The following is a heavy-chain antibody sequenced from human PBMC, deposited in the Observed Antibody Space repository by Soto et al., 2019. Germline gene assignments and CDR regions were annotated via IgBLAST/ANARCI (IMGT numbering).Heavy chain of an antibody. CDR1: GYTFTSYD. D-gene: IGHD4-17*01. J-gene: IGHJ4*02. V-gene: IGHV1-8*01. Sequence: QVKLVQSGAEVKKPGASVKVSCKAPGYTFTSYDISWVRQATGQGLEWMGWMNPNSGKTGYAQKFQGRVTMTRNTSISTSYMELSSLRSEGTAVYYCAREDYGGRPGYWGQGTLVTVST. CDR3: AREDYGGRPGY. CDR2: MNPNSGKT.